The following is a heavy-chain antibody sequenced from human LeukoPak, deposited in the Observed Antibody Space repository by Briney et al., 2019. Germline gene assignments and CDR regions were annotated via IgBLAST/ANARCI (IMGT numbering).Heavy chain of an antibody. V-gene: IGHV3-7*01. CDR2: IKQDGSEK. J-gene: IGHJ3*02. D-gene: IGHD4-17*01. CDR3: ARGGDFYDAFDI. Sequence: GGSLRLSCAASGLTFTNYGMHWVRQAPGRGLEWVANIKQDGSEKYYVDSVKGRFTISRDNAKNSLYLQMNSLRAEDTAVYYCARGGDFYDAFDIWGQGTMVTVSS. CDR1: GLTFTNYG.